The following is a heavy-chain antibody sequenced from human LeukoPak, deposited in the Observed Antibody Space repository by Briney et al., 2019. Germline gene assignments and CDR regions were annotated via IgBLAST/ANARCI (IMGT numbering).Heavy chain of an antibody. CDR1: GISLSASGVD. CDR3: AHSTNYYDSSGPGPFDY. D-gene: IGHD3-22*01. CDR2: IYWNDDT. J-gene: IGHJ4*02. Sequence: SGPTLVKPTQTLTLTCTFSGISLSASGVDVGWIRQPPGKALEWLALIYWNDDTRYGPSLKSRLTITKDTSKNQVVLTMTNMDPVDTATYYCAHSTNYYDSSGPGPFDYWGQGTLVTVSS. V-gene: IGHV2-5*01.